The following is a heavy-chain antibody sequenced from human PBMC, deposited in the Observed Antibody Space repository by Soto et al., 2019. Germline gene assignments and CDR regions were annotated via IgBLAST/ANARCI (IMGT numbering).Heavy chain of an antibody. CDR1: GFSLSNARMG. J-gene: IGHJ6*03. Sequence: QVTLKESGPVLVKPTETLTLTCTVSGFSLSNARMGVSWIRQPPGKALEWLAHIFSNDEKSYSTSLKSRLTISKDTSKSQVVLTMTNMDPVDTATYYCARIWPVPYDFWSGYFGYYYYMDVWGKGTTVTVSS. CDR3: ARIWPVPYDFWSGYFGYYYYMDV. V-gene: IGHV2-26*01. CDR2: IFSNDEK. D-gene: IGHD3-3*01.